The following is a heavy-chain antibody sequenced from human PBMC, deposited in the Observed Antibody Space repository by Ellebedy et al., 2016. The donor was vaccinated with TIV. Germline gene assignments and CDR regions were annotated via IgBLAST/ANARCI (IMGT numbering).Heavy chain of an antibody. V-gene: IGHV4-31*03. CDR1: GGSISSGGYY. D-gene: IGHD2-2*01. CDR3: ARASTYHCSSTSCYLDAFDI. Sequence: SETLSLXXTVSGGSISSGGYYWSWIRQHPGKGLEWIGYVSSSGSTYYNPSLNSRVTLSVDTSENQFSLKLSSVTAADTAIYYCARASTYHCSSTSCYLDAFDIWGQGTMVTVSS. CDR2: VSSSGST. J-gene: IGHJ3*02.